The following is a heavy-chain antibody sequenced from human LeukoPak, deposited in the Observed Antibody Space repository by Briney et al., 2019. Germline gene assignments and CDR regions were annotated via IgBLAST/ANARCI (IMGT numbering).Heavy chain of an antibody. D-gene: IGHD3-10*01. CDR2: IKSKTDGGTT. Sequence: GGSLRLSCAASGFTFSNAWMSWVRQAPGKGLEWVGRIKSKTDGGTTDYAAPAKGRFTISRDDSKNRLYLQMNSLKTEDTAVYYCTTRFRAMVRGVITNNWFDPWGQGTLVTVSS. CDR1: GFTFSNAW. J-gene: IGHJ5*02. V-gene: IGHV3-15*01. CDR3: TTRFRAMVRGVITNNWFDP.